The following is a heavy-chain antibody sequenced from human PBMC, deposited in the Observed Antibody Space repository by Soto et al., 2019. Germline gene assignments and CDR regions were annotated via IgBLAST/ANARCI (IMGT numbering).Heavy chain of an antibody. CDR2: IYTSGST. J-gene: IGHJ4*02. CDR3: AREIQRYFDY. V-gene: IGHV4-4*07. Sequence: ETLSLTCSISGGSISSYYWSWIRQPAGKGLEWIGRIYTSGSTNHNPSLKSRVTMSVDTSKNQFSLKLSSVTAADTAVYYCAREIQRYFDYWGQGTLVTVSS. D-gene: IGHD1-1*01. CDR1: GGSISSYY.